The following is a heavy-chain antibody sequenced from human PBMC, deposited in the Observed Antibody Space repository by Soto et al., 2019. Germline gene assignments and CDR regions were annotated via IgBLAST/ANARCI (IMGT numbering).Heavy chain of an antibody. CDR3: AAPGGSDLYNGMDV. Sequence: AKVSWKARGFGNTSRAVWWARQANGQGPEWIGWIVVGSGNTNYAQKFQERVTITRDMPTSTAYMELSSLRSEDTAVYWCAAPGGSDLYNGMDVWGQGTTVTVSS. J-gene: IGHJ6*02. CDR1: GFGNTSRA. D-gene: IGHD5-12*01. V-gene: IGHV1-58*01. CDR2: IVVGSGNT.